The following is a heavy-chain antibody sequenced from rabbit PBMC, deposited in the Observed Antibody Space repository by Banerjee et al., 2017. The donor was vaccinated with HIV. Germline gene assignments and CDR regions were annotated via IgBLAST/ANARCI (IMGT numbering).Heavy chain of an antibody. V-gene: IGHV1S45*01. CDR1: GFSFSSSYW. CDR3: ARDLAGVTGWNFGL. CDR2: INTGSGST. Sequence: QEQLEESGGDLVKPEGSLTLTCTASGFSFSSSYWMSWVRQAPGKGLEWIGYINTGSGSTDYANWVNGRFTISLDNAQNTVFLQMTSLTAADTATYFCARDLAGVTGWNFGLWGQGTLVTI. J-gene: IGHJ4*01. D-gene: IGHD4-1*01.